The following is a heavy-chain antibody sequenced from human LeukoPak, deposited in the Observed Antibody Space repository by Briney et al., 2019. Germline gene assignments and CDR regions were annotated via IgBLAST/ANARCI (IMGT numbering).Heavy chain of an antibody. CDR1: GDSISSYY. J-gene: IGHJ4*02. CDR3: AREAYYDGSGYYTS. V-gene: IGHV4-59*01. D-gene: IGHD3-22*01. CDR2: IHYSGST. Sequence: SETLSLTCTVSGDSISSYYWSWIRQPPGKGLEWIGYIHYSGSTNYNPSLKSRVTISVDTSKNQFSLKLSSVTAADTAVYYCAREAYYDGSGYYTSWGQGTLVTVSS.